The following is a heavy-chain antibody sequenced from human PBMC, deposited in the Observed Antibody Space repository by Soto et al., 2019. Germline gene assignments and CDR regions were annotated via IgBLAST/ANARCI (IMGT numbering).Heavy chain of an antibody. J-gene: IGHJ5*02. V-gene: IGHV3-30-3*01. CDR3: ARDQVNYDILTGHYPRWFDP. CDR2: ISSDGSSK. CDR1: GFRFSSYA. D-gene: IGHD3-9*01. Sequence: PGGSLRLSCVVFGFRFSSYALHWVRQAPGKGLEWVAVISSDGSSKTYADSVKGRFTISRDNSKNTLFLQMNSLRAEDTAVYYCARDQVNYDILTGHYPRWFDPWGQGTLVTVSS.